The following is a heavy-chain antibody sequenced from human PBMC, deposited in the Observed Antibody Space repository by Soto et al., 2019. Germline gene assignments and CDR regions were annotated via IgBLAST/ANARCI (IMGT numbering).Heavy chain of an antibody. CDR1: GYSISLGYY. J-gene: IGHJ4*02. CDR2: IYHSGNT. D-gene: IGHD3-3*02. V-gene: IGHV4-38-2*01. Sequence: PSETLSLTCAVSGYSISLGYYWGWSRQPPGKGLEGIGSIYHSGNTYYNPSLKSRVFISLDTSKTHFSLELTSVTAADTAVYYCARVKLAGRGRFDYWGLGTLVTVSS. CDR3: ARVKLAGRGRFDY.